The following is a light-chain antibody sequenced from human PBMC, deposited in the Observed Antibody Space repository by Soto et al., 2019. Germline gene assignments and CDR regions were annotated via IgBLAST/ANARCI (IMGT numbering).Light chain of an antibody. J-gene: IGKJ5*01. V-gene: IGKV3-11*01. CDR3: QQRSSWPIT. CDR2: DAS. CDR1: QSVTSY. Sequence: ELVSPKVRSFPTFCPGESSAVSSRASQSVTSYLAWYQQRPGQAPRLLIYDASRRATGIPARFSGSGSGADFTLTIGTLEPEDFAVYYCQQRSSWPITCGQGT.